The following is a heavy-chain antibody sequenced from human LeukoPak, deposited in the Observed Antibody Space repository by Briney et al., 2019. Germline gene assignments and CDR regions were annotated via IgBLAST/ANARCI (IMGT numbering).Heavy chain of an antibody. J-gene: IGHJ4*02. CDR1: GYTFTKYD. Sequence: ASVKVSCKASGYTFTKYDINWVRQATGQGLEWMGWMNPNSGNTGYAQKFQGRVTITRDTSTSTAYMELSSLRSEDTAVYYCARGGCVSCYNYWGQGTLVTVSS. CDR2: MNPNSGNT. D-gene: IGHD2-15*01. CDR3: ARGGCVSCYNY. V-gene: IGHV1-8*03.